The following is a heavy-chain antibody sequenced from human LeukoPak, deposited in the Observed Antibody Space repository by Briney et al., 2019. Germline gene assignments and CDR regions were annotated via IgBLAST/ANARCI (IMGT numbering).Heavy chain of an antibody. CDR2: IFYSGST. D-gene: IGHD6-19*01. CDR3: ARTYSSGWSYFFDY. CDR1: GGSFSGYY. Sequence: SETLSLTCAVYGGSFSGYYWGWIRQPPGKGLEWIGNIFYSGSTYYNPSLRSRVTISVDTSKNQFSLKLTSVTAADTAAYYCARTYSSGWSYFFDYWGQGTLVTVSS. V-gene: IGHV4-34*12. J-gene: IGHJ4*02.